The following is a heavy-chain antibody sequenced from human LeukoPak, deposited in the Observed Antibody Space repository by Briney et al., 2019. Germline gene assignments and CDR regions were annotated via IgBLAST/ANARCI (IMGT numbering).Heavy chain of an antibody. Sequence: PSETLSLTCAVYGGSFSGYYWSWIRQPPGKGLEWIGEINHSGSTNYNPSLKSRVTISVDTSKIQFSLKLSSVTAADTAVYYCARVSGNYCSSTSCYTGWFDPWGQGTLVTVSS. V-gene: IGHV4-34*01. J-gene: IGHJ5*02. CDR1: GGSFSGYY. CDR2: INHSGST. CDR3: ARVSGNYCSSTSCYTGWFDP. D-gene: IGHD2-2*02.